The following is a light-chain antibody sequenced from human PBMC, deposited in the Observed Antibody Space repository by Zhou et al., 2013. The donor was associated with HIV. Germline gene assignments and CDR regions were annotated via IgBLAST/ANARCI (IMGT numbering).Light chain of an antibody. CDR2: KAS. J-gene: IGKJ3*01. V-gene: IGKV1-5*03. CDR3: QQYDTGT. Sequence: DIQMTQSPSTLSASVGDRVTITCRASQSISSWLAWYQQKSGKAPKLLIYKASSLESGVPSRFSGSGSGTDFTFTISSLQPEDIATYYCQQYDTGTFGPGTKVDIK. CDR1: QSISSW.